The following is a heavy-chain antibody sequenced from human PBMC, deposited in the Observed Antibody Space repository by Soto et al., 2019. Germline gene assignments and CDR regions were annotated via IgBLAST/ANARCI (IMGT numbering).Heavy chain of an antibody. CDR3: ARGYSSSWSNGLDI. CDR2: INSDGSST. Sequence: EVQLVESGGGLVQPGGSLRLSCAASGFTFSGYWMHWVRQVPGKGPVWVSRINSDGSSTSYADSVKGRFTISRDNDKNTLYLQMNSLRAEDTAVYYCARGYSSSWSNGLDIWGQGTMVTVSS. J-gene: IGHJ3*02. D-gene: IGHD6-13*01. CDR1: GFTFSGYW. V-gene: IGHV3-74*01.